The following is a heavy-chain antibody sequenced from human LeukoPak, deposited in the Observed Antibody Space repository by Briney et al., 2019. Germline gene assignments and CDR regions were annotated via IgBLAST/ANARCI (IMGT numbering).Heavy chain of an antibody. CDR2: ISSSSSYI. CDR1: GFTFSSYS. CDR3: ARDRPGIAAA. D-gene: IGHD6-13*01. Sequence: GGSLRLSCAASGFTFSSYSMNWVRQAPWKGLEWVSSISSSSSYIYYADSVKGRFTISRDNAKNSLYLQMNSLRAEDTAVYYCARDRPGIAAAWGQGTLVTVSS. V-gene: IGHV3-21*01. J-gene: IGHJ4*02.